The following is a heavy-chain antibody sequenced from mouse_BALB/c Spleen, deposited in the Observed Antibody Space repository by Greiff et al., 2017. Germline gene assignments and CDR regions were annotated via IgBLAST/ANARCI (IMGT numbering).Heavy chain of an antibody. CDR1: GFSLTSYG. Sequence: VQLQQSGPGLVQPSQSLSITCTVSGFSLTSYGVHWVRQSPGKGLEWLGVIWSGGSTDYNAAFISRLSISKDNSKSQVFFKMNSLQANDTAIYYCARTSYGNYFSWFAYWGQGTLVTVSA. CDR3: ARTSYGNYFSWFAY. CDR2: IWSGGST. J-gene: IGHJ3*01. V-gene: IGHV2-2*02. D-gene: IGHD2-10*01.